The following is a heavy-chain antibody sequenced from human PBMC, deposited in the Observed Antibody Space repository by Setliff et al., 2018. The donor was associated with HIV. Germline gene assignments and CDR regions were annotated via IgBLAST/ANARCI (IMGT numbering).Heavy chain of an antibody. CDR2: INPSGDNT. CDR1: GNTFSSHY. CDR3: ASKGGSGNYPDSDAFDI. Sequence: ASVKVSCKASGNTFSSHYMHWVRQAPGKGLEWMGLINPSGDNTSYAEKFQGRVTMTRDTSTSTVYMELRSLRSEDTAIYYCASKGGSGNYPDSDAFDIWGQGTLVTVSS. D-gene: IGHD3-10*01. V-gene: IGHV1-46*01. J-gene: IGHJ3*02.